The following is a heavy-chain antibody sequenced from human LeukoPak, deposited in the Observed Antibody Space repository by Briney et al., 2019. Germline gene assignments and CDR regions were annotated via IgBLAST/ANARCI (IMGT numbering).Heavy chain of an antibody. CDR3: ARDWDYSGSYWERLPLDY. D-gene: IGHD1-26*01. V-gene: IGHV1-18*01. J-gene: IGHJ4*02. Sequence: ASVKVSCKASGYTFTSYGISWVRQAPGQGREWMGWQSASNGKTNYAQKLKGRVTMTTDTSTSTAYMELRSLRSDDTAVYYCARDWDYSGSYWERLPLDYWGQGNLVTVSS. CDR2: QSASNGKT. CDR1: GYTFTSYG.